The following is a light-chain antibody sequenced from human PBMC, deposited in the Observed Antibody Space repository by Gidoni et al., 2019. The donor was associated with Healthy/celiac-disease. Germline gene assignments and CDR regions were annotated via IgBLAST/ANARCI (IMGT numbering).Light chain of an antibody. CDR1: SSNIGAGYD. CDR3: QSYDSSLSGSV. V-gene: IGLV1-40*01. J-gene: IGLJ2*01. Sequence: QSVLTQPPSVSGAPGQRVTISRTGSSSNIGAGYDVLWYQHLPGTAPKLLIYVNSNRPSGVPDRFSGSKSGTSASLAITGLQAEDEADYYGQSYDSSLSGSVFGGGTKLTVL. CDR2: VNS.